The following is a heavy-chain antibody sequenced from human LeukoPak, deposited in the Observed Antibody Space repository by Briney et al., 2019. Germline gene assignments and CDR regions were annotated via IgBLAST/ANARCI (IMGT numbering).Heavy chain of an antibody. D-gene: IGHD1-1*01. V-gene: IGHV4-59*12. CDR3: TRATSVATEVY. J-gene: IGHJ4*02. CDR2: IYYSGST. Sequence: SETLSLTCTVSGGSISSYYWSWIRQPPGKGLEWIAYIYYSGSTNYNPSLKSRVTISVDTSKNQFSLKLSSVTAADTAVYYCTRATSVATEVYWGQGTLVTVSS. CDR1: GGSISSYY.